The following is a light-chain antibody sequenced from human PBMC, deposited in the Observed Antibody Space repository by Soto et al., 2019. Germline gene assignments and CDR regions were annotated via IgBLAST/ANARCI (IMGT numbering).Light chain of an antibody. Sequence: DIQMTQSPSSLSASVGDRVTITCRASQSISNYLNWYQQKPGKAPKLLIYAASSLQSGVPSRFSGSGSGTDFTHTISSLQPEDFATSSCQRSYTTLFTFGPGTNVDIK. CDR2: AAS. J-gene: IGKJ3*01. V-gene: IGKV1-39*01. CDR3: QRSYTTLFT. CDR1: QSISNY.